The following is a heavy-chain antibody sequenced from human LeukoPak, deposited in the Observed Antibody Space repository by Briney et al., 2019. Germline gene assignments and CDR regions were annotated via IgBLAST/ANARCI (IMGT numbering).Heavy chain of an antibody. CDR3: ARGKWKIAASDAFDI. V-gene: IGHV3-33*01. D-gene: IGHD6-13*01. CDR1: GITFSTYG. Sequence: PGGSLRLSCVASGITFSTYGMHWVRQAPGKGLEWVAIIWNDGNKKYYTDSVEGRFTISRDNSKNTMYLQMNSLRAEDTAVYYCARGKWKIAASDAFDIWGQGTMVTVSS. CDR2: IWNDGNKK. J-gene: IGHJ3*02.